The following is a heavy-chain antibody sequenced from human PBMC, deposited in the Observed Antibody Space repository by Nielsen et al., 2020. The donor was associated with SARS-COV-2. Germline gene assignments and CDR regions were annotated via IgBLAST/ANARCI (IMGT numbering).Heavy chain of an antibody. Sequence: SETLSLTCTVSGDSMSDSNYYWVSIRQPPGKGLDWISSIYYSGITYYNTSLKSRVTISIDTSKNHFSLRLNSVAAADTAVYYCARLNRRILTPLALASLRFDYWGQGSLVTVSS. D-gene: IGHD3-3*02. CDR1: GDSMSDSNYY. J-gene: IGHJ4*02. CDR2: IYYSGIT. CDR3: ARLNRRILTPLALASLRFDY. V-gene: IGHV4-39*02.